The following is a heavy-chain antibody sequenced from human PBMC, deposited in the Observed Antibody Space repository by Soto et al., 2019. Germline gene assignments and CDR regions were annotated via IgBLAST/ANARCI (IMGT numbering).Heavy chain of an antibody. Sequence: QVQLQQWGAGQLTPSETLSLTCAVHGGSFSGYCGPFRGHYWPWVRQTPGQGLEWIGEINHRGGTHYKPPLKSRVTISVDPYIIQFALNLHSVTAADPAVYYCARGKRRGGSSGWSIWGQGTLVTVSS. CDR1: GGSFSGYCGPFRGHY. V-gene: IGHV4-34*02. D-gene: IGHD6-19*01. J-gene: IGHJ4*02. CDR3: ARGKRRGGSSGWSI. CDR2: INHRGGT.